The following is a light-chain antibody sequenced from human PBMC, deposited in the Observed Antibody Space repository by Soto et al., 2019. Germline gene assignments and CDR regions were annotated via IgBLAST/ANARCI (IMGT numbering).Light chain of an antibody. CDR2: GAS. CDR3: QQYGSSGT. J-gene: IGKJ1*01. V-gene: IGKV3-20*01. CDR1: QSVSNY. Sequence: TQAPATLSVYPGERATLSCRASQSVSNYLAWYQQKPGQAPRLLIYGASNRATGIPDRFSGSGSGTDFTLTISRLEPEDFAVYYCQQYGSSGTFAQGTKV.